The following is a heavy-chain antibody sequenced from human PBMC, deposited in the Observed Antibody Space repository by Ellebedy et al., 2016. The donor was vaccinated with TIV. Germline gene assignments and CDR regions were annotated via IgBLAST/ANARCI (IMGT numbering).Heavy chain of an antibody. V-gene: IGHV1-18*01. CDR3: ERVGGLLLFSWETTDY. D-gene: IGHD3-10*01. CDR1: GYTFASHG. CDR2: IRGFNGKQ. Sequence: AASVKVSCKASGYTFASHGFTWVRQATGQGLEWMGLIRGFNGKQNYAQKFQDRVTMTADTSTTTAHMELKSLTSDDTAVYYCERVGGLLLFSWETTDYWGQGTLVTVSS. J-gene: IGHJ4*02.